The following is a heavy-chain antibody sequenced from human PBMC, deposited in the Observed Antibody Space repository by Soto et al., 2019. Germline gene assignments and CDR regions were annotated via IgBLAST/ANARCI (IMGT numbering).Heavy chain of an antibody. CDR2: IYYSGST. Sequence: SETLSLTCTVSGGSISSYYWSWIRQPPGKGLEWIGYIYYSGSTNYNPSLKSRITISVEKSKKHFSLKLRSVTAADTAVYFCARQGYCSGGTCYPTGRFDPWGQGTLVTVSS. CDR3: ARQGYCSGGTCYPTGRFDP. V-gene: IGHV4-59*08. J-gene: IGHJ5*02. CDR1: GGSISSYY. D-gene: IGHD2-15*01.